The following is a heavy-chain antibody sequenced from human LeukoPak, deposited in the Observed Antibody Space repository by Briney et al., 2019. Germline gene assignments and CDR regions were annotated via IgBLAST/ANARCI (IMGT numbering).Heavy chain of an antibody. V-gene: IGHV4-59*01. D-gene: IGHD3-3*01. CDR3: ARGLFNWSYFDY. CDR1: GGSISGYY. Sequence: SETLSLTCPVSGGSISGYYWGWIRQPPGEGLEWIGYIHYSGYTNYDASLKGRVTISVDTSENQFSLKVRSVTAADTAVYYCARGLFNWSYFDYWGQGTLLTVSS. CDR2: IHYSGYT. J-gene: IGHJ4*02.